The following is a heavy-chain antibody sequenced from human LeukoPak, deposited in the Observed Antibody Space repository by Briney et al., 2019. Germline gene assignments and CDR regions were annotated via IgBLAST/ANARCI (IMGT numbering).Heavy chain of an antibody. CDR2: IFPGDSDT. CDR1: GYSFISYW. J-gene: IGHJ5*02. CDR3: ARRGYCSSTSCYQGAMNWFDP. V-gene: IGHV5-51*01. Sequence: GESLKISCKDSGYSFISYWIGWVRQMPGKGLEWMGIIFPGDSDTRYSPSFQGQVTISADKSISTAYLQWSSLKASDTAMYYCARRGYCSSTSCYQGAMNWFDPWGQGTLVTVSS. D-gene: IGHD2-2*01.